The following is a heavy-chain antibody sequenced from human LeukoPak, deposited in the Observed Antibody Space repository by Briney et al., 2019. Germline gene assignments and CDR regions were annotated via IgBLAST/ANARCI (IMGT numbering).Heavy chain of an antibody. CDR2: INHSGST. CDR1: GGSISSTSYY. J-gene: IGHJ4*02. Sequence: KPSETLSLTCIVSGGSISSTSYYWGWIRQPPGKGLEWLGEINHSGSTNYNPSLKSRVTTSVDTSKNQFSLKLSFVTAADTAVYYCARARGAEAIDYWGQGTLVTVSS. V-gene: IGHV4-39*07. CDR3: ARARGAEAIDY. D-gene: IGHD6-25*01.